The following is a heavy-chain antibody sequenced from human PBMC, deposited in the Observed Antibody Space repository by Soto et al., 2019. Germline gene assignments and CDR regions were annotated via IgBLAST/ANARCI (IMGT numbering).Heavy chain of an antibody. V-gene: IGHV3-33*01. CDR3: ARADCGGQCPCDY. CDR1: GFIFGTYG. J-gene: IGHJ4*02. CDR2: IWYDGSVK. D-gene: IGHD2-21*01. Sequence: GGSLRLSWAASGFIFGTYGMHWVRQAPGKGLEWVAGIWYDGSVKTYADSVKGRFSISRDNSQNTVYLQMNTLSAEDTAVYYCARADCGGQCPCDYWGQGTLVTVSS.